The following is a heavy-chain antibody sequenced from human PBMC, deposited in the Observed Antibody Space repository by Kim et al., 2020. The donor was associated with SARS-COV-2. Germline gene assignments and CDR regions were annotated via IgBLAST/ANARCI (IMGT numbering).Heavy chain of an antibody. CDR2: ISFDGSNK. CDR1: GFTFSSFA. CDR3: ARLISSSPDYFDY. Sequence: GGSLRLSCAASGFTFSSFAMHWVRQAPGKGLEWVAVISFDGSNKYYADSVKGRFTISRDNSKNTLYLQMNSLRAEDTAVYYCARLISSSPDYFDYWGQGT. V-gene: IGHV3-30*04. D-gene: IGHD6-13*01. J-gene: IGHJ4*02.